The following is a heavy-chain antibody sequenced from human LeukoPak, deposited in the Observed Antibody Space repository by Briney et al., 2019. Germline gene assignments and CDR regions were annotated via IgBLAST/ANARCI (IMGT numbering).Heavy chain of an antibody. V-gene: IGHV4-59*01. CDR3: ARAMALDAFDI. D-gene: IGHD3-10*01. CDR1: GGSFSGYY. Sequence: SETLSLTCAVYGGSFSGYYWSWIRQPPGKGLEWIGYIYYSGGTNYNPSLKSRVTISVDTSKNQFSLKLSSVTAADTAVYYCARAMALDAFDIWGQGTMVTVSS. CDR2: IYYSGGT. J-gene: IGHJ3*02.